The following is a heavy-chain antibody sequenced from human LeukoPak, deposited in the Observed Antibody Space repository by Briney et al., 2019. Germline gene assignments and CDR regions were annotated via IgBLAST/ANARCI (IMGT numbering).Heavy chain of an antibody. D-gene: IGHD3-22*01. CDR2: IYYSGST. Sequence: PSETLSLTCTVSGGSISSYYWSWIRQPPGKGLEWIGYIYYSGSTYYNPSLKSRVTISVDTSKNQFSLKLSSVTAADTAVYYCARIRLGYDSSGHEINYWGQGTLVTVSS. V-gene: IGHV4-59*08. CDR3: ARIRLGYDSSGHEINY. J-gene: IGHJ4*02. CDR1: GGSISSYY.